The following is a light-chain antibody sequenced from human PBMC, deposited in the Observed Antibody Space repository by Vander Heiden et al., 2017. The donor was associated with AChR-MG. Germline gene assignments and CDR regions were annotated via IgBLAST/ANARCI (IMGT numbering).Light chain of an antibody. CDR2: DAS. CDR3: QQRSNWWT. V-gene: IGKV3-11*01. Sequence: EIVLTQSPATLSLSPGERATLPCRASQSVSSYLAWYQQKPGQAPRLLIYDASNRATGIPARFSGSGSGTDFTLTISSLEPEDFAVYYWQQRSNWWTFGQGTKVEIK. J-gene: IGKJ1*01. CDR1: QSVSSY.